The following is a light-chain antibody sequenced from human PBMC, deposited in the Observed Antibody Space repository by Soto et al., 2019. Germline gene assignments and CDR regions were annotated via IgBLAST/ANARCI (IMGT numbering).Light chain of an antibody. J-gene: IGKJ2*01. CDR1: QSVASNS. Sequence: ETVLTQSPGTLSLSPGETATLSCRASQSVASNSLAWYQQKPGQAPRLLVCGASGRATDIPDRFSGRGSGTYFTLTINRLEPEDFAVYYCQNYDSSPYTFGQGTKLEIK. CDR2: GAS. V-gene: IGKV3-20*01. CDR3: QNYDSSPYT.